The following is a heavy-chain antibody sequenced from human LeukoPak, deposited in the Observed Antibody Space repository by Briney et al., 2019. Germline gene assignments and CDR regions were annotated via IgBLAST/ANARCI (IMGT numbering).Heavy chain of an antibody. D-gene: IGHD6-13*01. CDR2: IRYDGSNK. CDR3: AKAAGPWYSGYFDY. CDR1: GFTFSSYG. Sequence: QPGGSLRLSCAASGFTFSSYGMHWVRQAPGKGLEWVAFIRYDGSNKYYADSVKGRFTISRDNSKNTLYLQMNSLRAEDTAVYYCAKAAGPWYSGYFDYWGQGTLVTVSS. J-gene: IGHJ4*02. V-gene: IGHV3-30*02.